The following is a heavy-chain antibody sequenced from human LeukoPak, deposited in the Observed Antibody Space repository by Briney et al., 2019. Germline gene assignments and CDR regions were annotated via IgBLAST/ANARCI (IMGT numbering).Heavy chain of an antibody. J-gene: IGHJ4*02. V-gene: IGHV3-33*08. CDR1: GFTFSSHD. D-gene: IGHD4/OR15-4a*01. CDR3: ARRAGAYSHPYDY. CDR2: ISYDGGKK. Sequence: GRSLRLSCAASGFTFSSHDMHWVRQAPGKGLEWVAFISYDGGKKDYADSVKGRFTISRDNSKNTLYLQMNSLRAEDTAVYYCARRAGAYSHPYDYWGQGTLVTVSS.